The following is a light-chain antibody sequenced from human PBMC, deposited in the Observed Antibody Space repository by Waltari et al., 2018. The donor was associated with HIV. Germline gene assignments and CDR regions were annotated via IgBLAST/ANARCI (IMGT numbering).Light chain of an antibody. V-gene: IGKV3-11*01. CDR1: QSVATY. CDR2: DAS. CDR3: QQRSIPIT. J-gene: IGKJ5*01. Sequence: EIMLTQSPATLSLSPGERATLSCRASQSVATYLAWFQQKPGQAPRLLFYDASNSVTCIPARFTGSCSWTDFSLTISSLVPEDFGVYYCQQRSIPITFGQGTLLVI.